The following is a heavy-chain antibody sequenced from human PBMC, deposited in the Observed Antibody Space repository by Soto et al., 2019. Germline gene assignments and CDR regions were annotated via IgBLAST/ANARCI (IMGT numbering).Heavy chain of an antibody. D-gene: IGHD4-17*01. CDR2: IYYSGST. Sequence: QVQLQESCPGLVKPSATLSLTCTVSGGSISSYYWSWIRQPPVKGLEWIGYIYYSGSTNYNPSPTRRVTISVDTSKNHCSLKLSSVTAADTAVYYCARHMTTWGANDYWCQGTLVTVSS. J-gene: IGHJ4*02. CDR3: ARHMTTWGANDY. V-gene: IGHV4-59*08. CDR1: GGSISSYY.